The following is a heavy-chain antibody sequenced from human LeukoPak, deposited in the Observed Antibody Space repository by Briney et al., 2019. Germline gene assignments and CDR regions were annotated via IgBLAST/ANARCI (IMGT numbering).Heavy chain of an antibody. D-gene: IGHD3-22*01. CDR2: ISWNSGGI. Sequence: GGSLRLSCAASGFTFDDYAMHWVRHAPGKGLEWVSGISWNSGGIGYADSVKGRFTISRDNAKNSLYLQMNSLRAEDTALYYCAKGYDSSGVYFDYWGQGTLVTVSS. CDR3: AKGYDSSGVYFDY. J-gene: IGHJ4*02. CDR1: GFTFDDYA. V-gene: IGHV3-9*01.